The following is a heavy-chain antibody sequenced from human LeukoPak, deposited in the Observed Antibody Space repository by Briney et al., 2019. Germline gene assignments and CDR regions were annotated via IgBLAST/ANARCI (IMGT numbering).Heavy chain of an antibody. CDR1: GFTVSSSY. CDR3: ARDGSYYGSGTPFDY. J-gene: IGHJ4*02. CDR2: IYSGGST. V-gene: IGHV3-66*01. Sequence: GGSLRLSCAASGFTVSSSYMSWVRQAPGKGLEWVSVIYSGGSTYYADSVKGRFTISRDNSKNTLYLQMNSLRAEDTAVYYCARDGSYYGSGTPFDYWGQGTLVTVSS. D-gene: IGHD3-10*01.